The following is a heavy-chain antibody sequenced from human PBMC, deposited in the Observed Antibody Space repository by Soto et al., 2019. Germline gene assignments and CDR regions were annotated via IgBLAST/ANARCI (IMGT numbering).Heavy chain of an antibody. CDR2: IAYDGSNK. CDR1: GFTFSSYG. Sequence: QVQLVESGGGVVQPGRSLRLSCAASGFTFSSYGMHWVRQAPGKGLEWVAVIAYDGSNKYYADSVKGRFTISRDNSKNKLFLQMNRLVAEYTDVYYGGKGVRCIGLWVDYWVWGSLVTVSS. J-gene: IGHJ4*02. D-gene: IGHD2-15*01. CDR3: GKGVRCIGLWVDY. V-gene: IGHV3-30*18.